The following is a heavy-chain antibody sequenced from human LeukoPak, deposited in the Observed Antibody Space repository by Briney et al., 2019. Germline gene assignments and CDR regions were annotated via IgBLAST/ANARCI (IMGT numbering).Heavy chain of an antibody. J-gene: IGHJ4*02. CDR2: LNPNTGHA. CDR1: AYDFTGYH. D-gene: IGHD1-20*01. CDR3: ARGRLNGNVDF. Sequence: ASVKVSCKVVAYDFTGYHIHWVRLAPGQGPEWMGRLNPNTGHAVYAHNLQGRITITRDSSTATVFMELSSLRSEDTAMYYCARGRLNGNVDFWGQGTLVTVSS. V-gene: IGHV1-8*03.